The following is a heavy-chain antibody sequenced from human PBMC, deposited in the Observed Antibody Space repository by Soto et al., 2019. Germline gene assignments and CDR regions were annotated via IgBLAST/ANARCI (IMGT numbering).Heavy chain of an antibody. J-gene: IGHJ4*02. D-gene: IGHD6-19*01. V-gene: IGHV3-72*01. CDR2: SRNKANSYTT. CDR1: GFIFSDHY. Sequence: GGSLRLSCAASGFIFSDHYMDWVRQTPGKGLEWVARSRNKANSYTTEYAASVKGRFTISRDASKSSLYLQMNSLTSEDTAVYYCAKLLPTSGWQGWGQGTLVTVSS. CDR3: AKLLPTSGWQG.